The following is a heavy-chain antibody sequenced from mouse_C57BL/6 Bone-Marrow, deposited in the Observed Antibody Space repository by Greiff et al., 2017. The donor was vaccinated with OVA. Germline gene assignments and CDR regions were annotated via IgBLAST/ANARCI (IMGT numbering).Heavy chain of an antibody. D-gene: IGHD1-1*01. CDR3: ARGDYYGSSYDFDY. CDR2: IYPGDGDT. Sequence: VMLVESGPELVKPGASVKISCKASGYAFSSSWMNWVKQRPGKGLEWIGRIYPGDGDTNYNGKFKGKATLTADKSSSTAYMQLSSLTSEDSALYFCARGDYYGSSYDFDYWGQGTTLTVSS. J-gene: IGHJ2*01. V-gene: IGHV1-82*01. CDR1: GYAFSSSW.